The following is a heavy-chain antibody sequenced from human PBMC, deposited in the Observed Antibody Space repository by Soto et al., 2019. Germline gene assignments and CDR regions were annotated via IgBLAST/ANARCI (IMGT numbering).Heavy chain of an antibody. J-gene: IGHJ6*01. Sequence: QVQLVESGGGVVQPGRSLRLSCAASGFTFSNFGMHWVRQAPGQGLEWVALISDDGRIQNYADSVKGRFAISRDNSKNTLYGQMNSLRAEDTAVYYCAKSRVTYYYYYGLDVWGQGTTVTVSS. CDR1: GFTFSNFG. D-gene: IGHD5-18*01. CDR3: AKSRVTYYYYYGLDV. V-gene: IGHV3-30*18. CDR2: ISDDGRIQ.